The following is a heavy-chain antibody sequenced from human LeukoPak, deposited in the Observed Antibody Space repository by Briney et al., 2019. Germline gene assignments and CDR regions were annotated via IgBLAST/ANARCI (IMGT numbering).Heavy chain of an antibody. J-gene: IGHJ4*02. V-gene: IGHV4-34*01. D-gene: IGHD5-24*01. CDR1: GFTFSSYA. CDR3: ARGDGYNLFDY. CDR2: INHSGST. Sequence: GSLRLSCAASGFTFSSYAMSWVRQPPGKRLEWIGEINHSGSTNYNPSLKSRVTISVDTSKNQFSLKLSSVTAADTAVYYCARGDGYNLFDYWGQGTLVTVSS.